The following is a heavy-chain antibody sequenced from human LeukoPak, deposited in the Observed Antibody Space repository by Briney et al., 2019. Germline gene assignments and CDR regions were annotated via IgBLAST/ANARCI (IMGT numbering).Heavy chain of an antibody. Sequence: GPSVKVSCKTSGYTFTSYYMHWVRQAPGQGLEWMGIINPSGGSTSYAQKFQGRVTMTRDMSTSTVYMELSSLRSEDTAVYYCARDSDSSGRIGWFDPWGQGTLVTVSS. V-gene: IGHV1-46*01. CDR1: GYTFTSYY. D-gene: IGHD3-22*01. J-gene: IGHJ5*02. CDR2: INPSGGST. CDR3: ARDSDSSGRIGWFDP.